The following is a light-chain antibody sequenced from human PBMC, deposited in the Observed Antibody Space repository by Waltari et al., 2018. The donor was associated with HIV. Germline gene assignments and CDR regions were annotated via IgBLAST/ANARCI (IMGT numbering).Light chain of an antibody. CDR2: LGS. V-gene: IGKV2-28*01. CDR3: MQTLQTPPWT. J-gene: IGKJ1*01. Sequence: DIVMTQSPLSLPVTPGEPASIPCRSSQSLLHSNGYNYLDWYLQKPGQSPQLLIYLGSNRASGVPDRFSGSGSGTDFTLKISRVEAEDFGVYYCMQTLQTPPWTFGQGTKVEIK. CDR1: QSLLHSNGYNY.